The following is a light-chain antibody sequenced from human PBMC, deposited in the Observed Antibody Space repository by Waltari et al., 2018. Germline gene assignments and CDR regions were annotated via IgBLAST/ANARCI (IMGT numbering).Light chain of an antibody. J-gene: IGKJ1*01. CDR3: QQYNNWPPGT. CDR1: QGVSSN. V-gene: IGKV3-15*01. CDR2: GAS. Sequence: DIVMTQSPATLSVSPGERATLSCRASQGVSSNLAWYQQKPGQAPSVLIYGASTRATGIPARFSGSGSGKEFTLTISSLQSEDFAVYYCQQYNNWPPGTFGQGTKVEIK.